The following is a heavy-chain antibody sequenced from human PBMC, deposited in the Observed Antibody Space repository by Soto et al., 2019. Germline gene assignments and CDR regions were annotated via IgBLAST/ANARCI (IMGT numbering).Heavy chain of an antibody. CDR2: ISSSGSTI. CDR3: ASGEPRDGYHKPDY. V-gene: IGHV3-11*01. J-gene: IGHJ4*02. D-gene: IGHD5-12*01. CDR1: GFTFSDYY. Sequence: GGSLRLSCAASGFTFSDYYMSWIRQAPGKGLEWVSYISSSGSTIYYADSVKGRFTISRDNAKNSLYLQMNSVRAEDTAVYYCASGEPRDGYHKPDYWGQGTLVTVSS.